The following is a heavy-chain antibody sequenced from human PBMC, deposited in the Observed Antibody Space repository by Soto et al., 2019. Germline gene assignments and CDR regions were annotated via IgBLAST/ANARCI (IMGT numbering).Heavy chain of an antibody. CDR2: IIPIFGTA. V-gene: IGHV1-69*05. CDR1: GGTFSSYA. Sequence: SVKVSCKAAGGTFSSYAISWVRQAPGQGLEWMGGIIPIFGTANYAQKFQGRVTMTTDTSASTAYMELRSLRSDDTAVYYCARVEDCSSTSCYTGGFRWFDPWGQGTLVTVSS. CDR3: ARVEDCSSTSCYTGGFRWFDP. J-gene: IGHJ5*02. D-gene: IGHD2-2*02.